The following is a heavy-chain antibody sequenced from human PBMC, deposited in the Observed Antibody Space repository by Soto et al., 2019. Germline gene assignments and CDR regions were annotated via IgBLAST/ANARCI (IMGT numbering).Heavy chain of an antibody. V-gene: IGHV3-7*03. CDR1: GFTFSSYW. D-gene: IGHD2-2*01. J-gene: IGHJ6*02. CDR2: IKQDGSEK. Sequence: SGGSLRLSCAASGFTFSSYWMSWVRQAPGKGLEWVANIKQDGSEKYYVDSVKGRFTISRDNAKNSLYLQMNSLRAEDTAVYYCARVPDPYCSSTSCSYYYYGMDVWGQGTTVTVSS. CDR3: ARVPDPYCSSTSCSYYYYGMDV.